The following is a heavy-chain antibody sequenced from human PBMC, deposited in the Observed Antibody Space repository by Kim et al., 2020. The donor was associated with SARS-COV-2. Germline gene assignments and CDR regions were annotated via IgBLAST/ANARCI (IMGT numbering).Heavy chain of an antibody. Sequence: ASVKVSCKASGYTFTSNPMHWVRQAPGQRLEWMAWINSGNGNTRYSQKFQGRVTITGNTSASTVYMELSSLRSEDTAIYYCAREGGPWNAFDIWGQGTMVTVSS. CDR3: AREGGPWNAFDI. J-gene: IGHJ3*02. CDR2: INSGNGNT. D-gene: IGHD3-16*01. CDR1: GYTFTSNP. V-gene: IGHV1-3*01.